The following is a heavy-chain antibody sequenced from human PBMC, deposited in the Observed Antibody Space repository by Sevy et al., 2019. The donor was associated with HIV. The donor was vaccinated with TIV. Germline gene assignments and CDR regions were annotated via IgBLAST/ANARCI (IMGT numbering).Heavy chain of an antibody. D-gene: IGHD2-2*03. V-gene: IGHV1-2*02. CDR1: GYNFAGFY. CDR2: TNPTSGET. Sequence: ASVKVSCKASGYNFAGFYINWVRQAPGQGLEWMGRTNPTSGETNYAQKFQGRVTMTRDTSISTAYMELSSLRSDDTAVYYCSRGLGYCGSINSPHIYWGQGTLVTVSS. J-gene: IGHJ4*02. CDR3: SRGLGYCGSINSPHIY.